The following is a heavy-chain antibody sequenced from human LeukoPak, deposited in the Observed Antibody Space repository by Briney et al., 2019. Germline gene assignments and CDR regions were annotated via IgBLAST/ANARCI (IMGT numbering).Heavy chain of an antibody. J-gene: IGHJ3*02. V-gene: IGHV4-4*02. CDR2: IYHSGST. Sequence: PSGTLSLTCAVSGGSISSSNWWSWVRQPPGKGLEWIGEIYHSGSTNYNPSLKSRVTISVDKSKNQFSLKLSSVTAADTAVYYCARSTASYCSGGSCYERDYYYDSSGYHTIDAFDIWGQGTMVTVSS. D-gene: IGHD2-15*01. CDR1: GGSISSSNW. CDR3: ARSTASYCSGGSCYERDYYYDSSGYHTIDAFDI.